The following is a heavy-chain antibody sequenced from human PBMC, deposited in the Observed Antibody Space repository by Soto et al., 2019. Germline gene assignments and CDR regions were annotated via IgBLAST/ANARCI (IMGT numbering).Heavy chain of an antibody. CDR3: ARTSTSGPRFAY. V-gene: IGHV4-4*02. CDR2: VYHSGST. Sequence: QVQLQESGPGLVKPSGTLSLTCAVSGGSISTSNWWSWVRQPPGKGLEWIGEVYHSGSTNYNPSFNSRVAMSVDKSQNQFSLKLNSVTAADTALYYCARTSTSGPRFAYWGQGSLVTVSS. J-gene: IGHJ4*02. D-gene: IGHD1-1*01. CDR1: GGSISTSNW.